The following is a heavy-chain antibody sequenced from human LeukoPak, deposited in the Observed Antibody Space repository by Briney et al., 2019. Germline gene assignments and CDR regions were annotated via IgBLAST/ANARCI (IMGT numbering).Heavy chain of an antibody. J-gene: IGHJ4*02. D-gene: IGHD2-21*01. CDR1: GFTFENYW. CDR3: ARWTGVIDS. CDR2: IKQDGSLE. V-gene: IGHV3-7*01. Sequence: PGGSLRLSCVAPGFTFENYWMHWVRKAPGKGPEWVANIKQDGSLEHYMDSVKGRFTISRDNAKSSLILQMDSLRAEDTAVYYSARWTGVIDSWGQGTLVTVSS.